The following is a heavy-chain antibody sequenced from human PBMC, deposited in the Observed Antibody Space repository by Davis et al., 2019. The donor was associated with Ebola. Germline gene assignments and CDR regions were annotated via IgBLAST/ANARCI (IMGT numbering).Heavy chain of an antibody. J-gene: IGHJ4*02. CDR3: AGGKQTFDY. Sequence: GESLKISCAASGFTFNTYWMGWVRQAPGKGLEWVANINQDETETYYVDSVKGRFIISRDNAKNSLYLQMISLRAEDTAVYYCAGGKQTFDYWGQGALVTVSS. CDR2: INQDETET. CDR1: GFTFNTYW. D-gene: IGHD3-16*01. V-gene: IGHV3-7*03.